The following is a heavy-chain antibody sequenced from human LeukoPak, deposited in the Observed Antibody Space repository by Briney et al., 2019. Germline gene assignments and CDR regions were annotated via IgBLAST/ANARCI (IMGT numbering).Heavy chain of an antibody. J-gene: IGHJ4*02. Sequence: GGSLTLSCVASGFTFSSYAMSWVRETPARGLEWVSSLRGNGDASYADPVKGRFTLSRDESRNTVYLQLNKLRVEDTAIYYCAKASWVSTADAVLWGQGTVVTVSS. CDR3: AKASWVSTADAVL. CDR2: LRGNGDA. D-gene: IGHD3-16*01. V-gene: IGHV3-23*01. CDR1: GFTFSSYA.